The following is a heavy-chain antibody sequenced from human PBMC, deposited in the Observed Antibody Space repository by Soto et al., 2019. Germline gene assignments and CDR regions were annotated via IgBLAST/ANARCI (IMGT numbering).Heavy chain of an antibody. D-gene: IGHD3-22*01. CDR2: TNPKSGGT. V-gene: IGHV1-2*02. J-gene: IGHJ4*02. CDR3: AIWGKLAYDTSGYYVY. CDR1: GYTFCAYY. Sequence: ASVKVSCKTSGYTFCAYYMHWVQQAPGQGLEWMGWTNPKSGGTLYAQKFQGRVTMTRDTSISTAYMELSRLRSDDTAVYTCAIWGKLAYDTSGYYVYWGQGTMVPVSS.